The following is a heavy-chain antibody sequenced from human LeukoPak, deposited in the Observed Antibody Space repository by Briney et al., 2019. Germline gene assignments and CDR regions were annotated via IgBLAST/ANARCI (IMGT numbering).Heavy chain of an antibody. Sequence: PSETLSLTCAVYGGSFSGYYWSWIRQPPGKGLEWIGEINHSGSTNYKPSLKSRVTISVDTSKNQFSLKLSSVTAADTAVYYCAIRRSGGSCYDYWGQGTLVTVSS. CDR1: GGSFSGYY. J-gene: IGHJ4*02. V-gene: IGHV4-34*01. CDR2: INHSGST. D-gene: IGHD2-15*01. CDR3: AIRRSGGSCYDY.